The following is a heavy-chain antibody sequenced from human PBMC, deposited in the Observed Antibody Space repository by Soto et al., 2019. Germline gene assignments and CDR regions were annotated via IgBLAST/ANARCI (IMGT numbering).Heavy chain of an antibody. Sequence: GGSLRLSCAASGFTFSSYGMQWVRQAPGKGLEWVAVISYDGSNKYYADSVKGRFTISRDNSKNTLYLQMNSLRAEDTAVYYCAKRRRRCSTTSCRGGFDYWGQGTLVTVSS. CDR1: GFTFSSYG. D-gene: IGHD2-2*01. CDR2: ISYDGSNK. V-gene: IGHV3-30*18. J-gene: IGHJ4*02. CDR3: AKRRRRCSTTSCRGGFDY.